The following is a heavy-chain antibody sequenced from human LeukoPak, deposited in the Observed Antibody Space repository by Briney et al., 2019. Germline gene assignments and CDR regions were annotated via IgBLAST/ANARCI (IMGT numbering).Heavy chain of an antibody. CDR2: IKTDGSEK. V-gene: IGHV3-7*01. CDR3: AHLAREGAMVFDY. D-gene: IGHD5-18*01. J-gene: IGHJ4*02. Sequence: PGGSLRLSCDGSGFTFSNYWMGWVRQAPGKGLQWVANIKTDGSEKYYVDSVKGRFTISRDNAKNSLYLQMNSLRAEDTAVYYCAHLAREGAMVFDYWGQGTLVTVSS. CDR1: GFTFSNYW.